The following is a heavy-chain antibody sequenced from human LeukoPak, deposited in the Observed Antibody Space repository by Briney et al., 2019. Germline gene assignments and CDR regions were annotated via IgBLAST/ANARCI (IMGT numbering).Heavy chain of an antibody. CDR3: ARVRPRSVFDY. Sequence: PSETLSFTCAVYGGSFSGYYWSWIRQPPGKGLEWIGEINHSGSTNYNPSLKSRVTISVDTSKNQFSLKLSSVTAADTAVYYCARVRPRSVFDYWGQGTLVTVSS. CDR1: GGSFSGYY. CDR2: INHSGST. V-gene: IGHV4-34*01. J-gene: IGHJ4*02.